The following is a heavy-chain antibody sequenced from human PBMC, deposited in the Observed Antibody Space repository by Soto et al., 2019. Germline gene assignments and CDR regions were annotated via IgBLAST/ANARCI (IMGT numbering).Heavy chain of an antibody. CDR2: INPKSDDT. D-gene: IGHD4-4*01. CDR1: GYSFSDNQ. V-gene: IGHV1-2*02. J-gene: IGHJ5*02. CDR3: ARKHSLDYIRWGLDP. Sequence: ASVTVSCKASGYSFSDNQIHWLRRAPGQGLEWMGRINPKSDDTNYAQKFQGRVTMTRDTSIDTAYLELTGLTSDDTAIYYCARKHSLDYIRWGLDPWGQGTLVTVYS.